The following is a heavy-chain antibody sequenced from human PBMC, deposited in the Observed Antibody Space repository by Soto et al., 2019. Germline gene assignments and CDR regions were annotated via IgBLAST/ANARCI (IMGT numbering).Heavy chain of an antibody. V-gene: IGHV1-46*01. CDR3: ARDRGDYVYYYYYGMDV. Sequence: QVQLVQSGAEVKKPGASVKVSCKASGYTFTSYYMHWARQAPGQGLEWMGIINPSGGSTSYAQKFQGRVPMTRDTSTSTVYMELSSLRSEDTAVYYCARDRGDYVYYYYYGMDVWGQGTTVTVSS. J-gene: IGHJ6*02. CDR2: INPSGGST. CDR1: GYTFTSYY. D-gene: IGHD4-17*01.